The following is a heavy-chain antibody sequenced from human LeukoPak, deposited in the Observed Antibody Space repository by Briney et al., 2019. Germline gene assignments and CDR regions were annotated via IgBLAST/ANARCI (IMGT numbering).Heavy chain of an antibody. CDR2: ISGSGGST. J-gene: IGHJ6*03. CDR3: AKGCIPAAKDKGYYYIDV. Sequence: GGSLRLSCAASGFTFSSYAMSWVRQAPGKGLEWVSAISGSGGSTYYADSVKGRFTISRDNSKNTLYLQMNSLRAEDTAVYYCAKGCIPAAKDKGYYYIDVWGKGTTVTVSS. V-gene: IGHV3-23*01. D-gene: IGHD2-2*01. CDR1: GFTFSSYA.